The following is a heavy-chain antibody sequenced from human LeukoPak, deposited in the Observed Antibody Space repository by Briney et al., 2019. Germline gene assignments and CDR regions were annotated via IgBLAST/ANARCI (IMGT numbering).Heavy chain of an antibody. Sequence: GGSPRLSCATSGFSFTDYPMNWVRQAPGKGLEWVSNIRTSAEGANYAYYADSVKGRVTISRDDARNTLYLHMNSLRDDDTAVYYCASDQRYAFDYWGQGNPVTLSS. CDR2: IRTSAEGANYA. CDR3: ASDQRYAFDY. D-gene: IGHD3-16*01. J-gene: IGHJ4*02. CDR1: GFSFTDYP. V-gene: IGHV3-48*02.